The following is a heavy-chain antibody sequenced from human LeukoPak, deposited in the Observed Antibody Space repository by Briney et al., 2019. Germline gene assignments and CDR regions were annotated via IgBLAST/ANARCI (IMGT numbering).Heavy chain of an antibody. CDR1: GGTFSCYA. D-gene: IGHD4-17*01. Sequence: SVKVPCKASGGTFSCYAISWVRQAPGQGLEWMGGIIPIFGTANYAQKFQGRVTITTDESTSTAYMELSSLRSEDTAVYYCARAQLSTVTNRWGWFDPWGQGTPVTVSS. CDR3: ARAQLSTVTNRWGWFDP. J-gene: IGHJ5*02. CDR2: IIPIFGTA. V-gene: IGHV1-69*05.